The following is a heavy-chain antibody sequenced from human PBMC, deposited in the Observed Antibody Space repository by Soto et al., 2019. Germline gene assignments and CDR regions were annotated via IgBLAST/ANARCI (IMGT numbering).Heavy chain of an antibody. CDR3: ARDFSRHIVLVPAAGFFDY. V-gene: IGHV1-69*13. CDR1: GGTFSSYA. J-gene: IGHJ4*02. D-gene: IGHD2-2*01. Sequence: SVKVSCKASGGTFSSYAISWVRQAPGQGLEWMGGIIPICGTANYAQKFQGRVTITADESTSTAYMELSSLRSEDTAVYYCARDFSRHIVLVPAAGFFDYWGQGTLVTVSS. CDR2: IIPICGTA.